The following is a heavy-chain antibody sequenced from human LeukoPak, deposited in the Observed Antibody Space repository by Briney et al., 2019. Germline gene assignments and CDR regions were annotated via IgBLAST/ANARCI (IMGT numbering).Heavy chain of an antibody. CDR3: ARADGYSYGFDAFDI. D-gene: IGHD5-18*01. V-gene: IGHV4-39*07. Sequence: SETLSLTCTVSGDSISSSGYYWGWIRQPPGKGLEWIGNIYYSGSTYYNPSLKSRVTISVDTSKNQFSLKLSSVTAADTAVYYCARADGYSYGFDAFDIWGQGTMVTVSS. CDR1: GDSISSSGYY. CDR2: IYYSGST. J-gene: IGHJ3*02.